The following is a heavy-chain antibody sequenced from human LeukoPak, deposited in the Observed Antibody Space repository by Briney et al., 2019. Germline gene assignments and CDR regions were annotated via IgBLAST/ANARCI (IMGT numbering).Heavy chain of an antibody. V-gene: IGHV1-2*02. CDR1: GYIFTNYY. CDR2: INPNSGGT. D-gene: IGHD6-13*01. J-gene: IGHJ6*03. Sequence: ASVKVSCKASGYIFTNYYIHWVRQAPGQGLEWMGWINPNSGGTNYAQKFQDRVTMTRDTSISTAYMELSRLRSDDTAVYYCARGVTGIYYYYYMDVWGKGTTVTVSS. CDR3: ARGVTGIYYYYYMDV.